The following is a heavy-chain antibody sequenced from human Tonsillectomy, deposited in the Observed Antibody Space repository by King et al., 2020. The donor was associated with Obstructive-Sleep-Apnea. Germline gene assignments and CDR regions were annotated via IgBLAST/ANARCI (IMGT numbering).Heavy chain of an antibody. CDR3: ASRFSSGWYLA. J-gene: IGHJ5*02. CDR2: IGGSGDST. V-gene: IGHV3-23*04. D-gene: IGHD6-19*01. CDR1: GLTFSSYA. Sequence: VQLVESGGGLVQPGGSLRLSCAASGLTFSSYAMSWVRQAPGKGLEWVSAIGGSGDSTYCADSVKGRFTISRDNSKNTLYLQMNSLRVEDTAVYYCASRFSSGWYLAWGQGTLVTVSS.